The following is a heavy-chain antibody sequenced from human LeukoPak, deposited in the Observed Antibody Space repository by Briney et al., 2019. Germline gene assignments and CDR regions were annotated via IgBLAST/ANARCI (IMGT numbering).Heavy chain of an antibody. CDR1: GYTFTSYY. CDR2: IIPTFGTT. Sequence: ASVKVSCKASGYTFTSYYLHWVRQAPGQGLEWMGGIIPTFGTTNYAQNFQGRVMTTADEFTSTAYMGLSSLTSEDTAVYYCVGRRYNYSSRRMRDFYYYDMDVWGQGTTVTVSS. CDR3: VGRRYNYSSRRMRDFYYYDMDV. J-gene: IGHJ6*02. D-gene: IGHD1-20*01. V-gene: IGHV1-69*13.